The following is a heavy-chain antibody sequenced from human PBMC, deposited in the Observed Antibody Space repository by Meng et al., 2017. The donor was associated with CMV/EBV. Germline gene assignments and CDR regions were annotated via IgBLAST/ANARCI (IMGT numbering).Heavy chain of an antibody. V-gene: IGHV4-34*01. CDR3: ARGRGSWYFVDY. CDR1: GGSFRGYY. D-gene: IGHD6-13*01. J-gene: IGHJ4*02. CDR2: INHSGST. Sequence: QGQLQQWGEGLLKPSWTLSLTCAVYGGSFRGYYWSWIRQPPGKGLEWIGEINHSGSTNYNPSLKSRVTISVDTSKNQFSLKLSSVTAADTAVYYCARGRGSWYFVDYWGQGTLVTVSS.